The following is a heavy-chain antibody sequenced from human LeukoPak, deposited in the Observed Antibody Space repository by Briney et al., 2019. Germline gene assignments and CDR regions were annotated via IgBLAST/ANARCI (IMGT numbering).Heavy chain of an antibody. CDR2: IYYSGTT. CDR3: ARYRDSGGRLAFDI. J-gene: IGHJ3*02. D-gene: IGHD2-15*01. CDR1: GGSISSGGYY. Sequence: SETLSLTCTVSGGSISSGGYYWSWIRQHPGKGLEWIGYIYYSGTTYYNPSLESRVTLSVDTSKNQFSLRLSSVTAADTAVYYCARYRDSGGRLAFDIWGQGTMAAVSS. V-gene: IGHV4-31*03.